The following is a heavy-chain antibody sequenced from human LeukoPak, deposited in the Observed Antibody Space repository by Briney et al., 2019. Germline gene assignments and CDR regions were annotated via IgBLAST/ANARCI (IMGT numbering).Heavy chain of an antibody. Sequence: SGGSLRLSCAASGFTFSSYAMSWVRQAPGKGLEWVSGISGSGGSTDYADSVKGRFTISRDNSKNTLYLQMNSLRAEDTAVYYCASPAAYYDSGCSSHWGQGTLVTVSS. V-gene: IGHV3-23*01. CDR1: GFTFSSYA. D-gene: IGHD3-10*01. CDR3: ASPAAYYDSGCSSH. J-gene: IGHJ4*02. CDR2: ISGSGGST.